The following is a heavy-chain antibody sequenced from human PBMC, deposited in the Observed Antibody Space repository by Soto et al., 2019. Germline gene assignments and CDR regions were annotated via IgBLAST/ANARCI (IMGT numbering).Heavy chain of an antibody. CDR3: AIGRGEFDD. CDR2: INHSGNT. J-gene: IGHJ5*02. V-gene: IGHV4-34*01. D-gene: IGHD2-21*01. CDR1: GASLSDNY. Sequence: PXETLSLTCAVSGASLSDNYCNWLRQPPGKGLEWIGEINHSGNTNYNPSPRSRVTISIETSKNHLSLNLRSVSAADTGVYYCAIGRGEFDDWGQGNPVNVSA.